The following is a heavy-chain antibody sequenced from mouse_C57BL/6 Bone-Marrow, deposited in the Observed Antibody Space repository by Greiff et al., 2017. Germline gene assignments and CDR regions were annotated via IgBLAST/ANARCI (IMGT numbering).Heavy chain of an antibody. CDR2: IYPRSGNT. J-gene: IGHJ4*01. D-gene: IGHD6-1*01. Sequence: VQLQQSGAELARPGASVKLSCKASGYTFTSYGISWVKQRTGQGLEWIGEIYPRSGNTYYNEKFKGKATLTADKSSSTAYMDLRSLTSEDSAVYFCARAFTASYYYAMDYWGQGTSVTVSS. V-gene: IGHV1-81*01. CDR1: GYTFTSYG. CDR3: ARAFTASYYYAMDY.